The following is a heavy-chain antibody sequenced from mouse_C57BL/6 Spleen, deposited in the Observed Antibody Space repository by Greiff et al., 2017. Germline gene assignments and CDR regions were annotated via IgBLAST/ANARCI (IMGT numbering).Heavy chain of an antibody. V-gene: IGHV14-2*01. CDR1: GFNIKDYY. D-gene: IGHD2-4*01. CDR2: IDPEDGET. CDR3: ARDWDDYTWFSY. Sequence: EVKLMESGAELVKPGASVKLSCTASGFNIKDYYMHWVKQRTEQGLEWIGRIDPEDGETKYAPKVQGKATITADTSSNTAYLQLSSLTSEYTAVSYCARDWDDYTWFSYWGQGTLVTVSA. J-gene: IGHJ3*01.